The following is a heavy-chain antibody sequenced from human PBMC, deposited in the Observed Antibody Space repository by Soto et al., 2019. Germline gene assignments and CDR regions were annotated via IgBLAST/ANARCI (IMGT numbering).Heavy chain of an antibody. J-gene: IGHJ3*01. D-gene: IGHD1-20*01. CDR2: IYYNGDT. CDR3: ARRLIDNSNQGHAFDF. CDR1: GGSVSSGNYF. V-gene: IGHV4-39*01. Sequence: QLQLQESGPGLVKPTETLSLKCAVSGGSVSSGNYFWGWNRQPPGKGLEWIGNIYYNGDTYYSPSLKSRVTMSVDTAQNQFSLRLTSVTAADTAVYYCARRLIDNSNQGHAFDFWGQGTLVTVSS.